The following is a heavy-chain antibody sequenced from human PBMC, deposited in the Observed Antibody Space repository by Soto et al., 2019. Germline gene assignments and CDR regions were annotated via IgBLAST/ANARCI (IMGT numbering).Heavy chain of an antibody. V-gene: IGHV3-23*01. CDR3: ASWDIVVVPAAEAYFDY. CDR2: ISGSGGST. J-gene: IGHJ4*02. CDR1: GFTFSSYA. Sequence: GGSLRLSCAASGFTFSSYAMSWVRQAPGKGLEWVSAISGSGGSTYYADSVKGRFTISRDNSKDTLYLQMNSLRAEDTAVYYCASWDIVVVPAAEAYFDYWGQGTLVTVSS. D-gene: IGHD2-2*01.